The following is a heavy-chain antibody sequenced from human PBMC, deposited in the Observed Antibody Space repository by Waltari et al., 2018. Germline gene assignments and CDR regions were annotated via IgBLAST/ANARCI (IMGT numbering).Heavy chain of an antibody. D-gene: IGHD7-27*01. J-gene: IGHJ3*02. CDR3: AKDSGNWGYAFDI. V-gene: IGHV3-30*02. Sequence: QAQLVESGGGVVQPGGSLRLSCAASGFNFGRNGMQWGRQAPGKGLEWVAFIQFDASGENYADSVKGRFTISRANSKNTLHLQMNSLRGDDTAVYYCAKDSGNWGYAFDIWGQGTKVTVSS. CDR1: GFNFGRNG. CDR2: IQFDASGE.